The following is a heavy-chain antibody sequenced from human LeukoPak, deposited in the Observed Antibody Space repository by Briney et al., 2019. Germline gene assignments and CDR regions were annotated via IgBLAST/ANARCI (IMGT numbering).Heavy chain of an antibody. D-gene: IGHD3-22*01. CDR1: GGSISSGDYY. J-gene: IGHJ6*02. CDR3: ARDQNKYDSSGYYYYQYGMDV. V-gene: IGHV4-30-4*01. CDR2: IYYSGNT. Sequence: PSETLSLTCTVSGGSISSGDYYWTWIPQPPGKGLEWIGYIYYSGNTHYNPSLKSRVSISVDTAKNQFSLNLSSVTAADTAVYYCARDQNKYDSSGYYYYQYGMDVWGQGTTVTVSS.